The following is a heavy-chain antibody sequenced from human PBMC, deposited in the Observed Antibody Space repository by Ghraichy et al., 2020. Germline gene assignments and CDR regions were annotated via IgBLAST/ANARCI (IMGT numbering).Heavy chain of an antibody. V-gene: IGHV3-23*01. D-gene: IGHD6-19*01. CDR3: AKDGSSGWSNRLDY. J-gene: IGHJ4*02. CDR2: ITSSGGSI. Sequence: LSLTCAASGFTFSSYAMSWVRQAPGKGLEWVSTITSSGGSIYYADSVKGRFSISRDNSKNTVYLQMNSLRGEDTAIYYCAKDGSSGWSNRLDYWGQGTLVTVSS. CDR1: GFTFSSYA.